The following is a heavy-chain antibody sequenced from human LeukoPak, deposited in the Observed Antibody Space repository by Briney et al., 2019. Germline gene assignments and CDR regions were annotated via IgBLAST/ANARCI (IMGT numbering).Heavy chain of an antibody. CDR3: ARANSGSYPKFDY. J-gene: IGHJ4*02. D-gene: IGHD1-26*01. V-gene: IGHV4-39*07. CDR1: GGSISRSSYY. Sequence: PSETLSLTCTVSGGSISRSSYYWGWIRQPPGKGLEWIGSMYYSGSTYYNPSLKSRVTISVDTSKNQFSLKLSSVTAADTAVYYCARANSGSYPKFDYWGQGTLVTVSS. CDR2: MYYSGST.